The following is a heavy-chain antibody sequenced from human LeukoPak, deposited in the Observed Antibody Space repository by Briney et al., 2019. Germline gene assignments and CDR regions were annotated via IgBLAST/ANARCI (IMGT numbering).Heavy chain of an antibody. CDR1: GGSISSYY. J-gene: IGHJ2*01. V-gene: IGHV4-59*08. D-gene: IGHD5-18*01. CDR2: IYYSGST. CDR3: ARRIQLWSYWHFDL. Sequence: PSETLSLTCTVSGGSISSYYWSWIRQPPGKGLEWIGYIYYSGSTNYNPSLKSRVTISVDTSKNEFSLRLTSVTAADTAVYYCARRIQLWSYWHFDLWGRGTLVTVSS.